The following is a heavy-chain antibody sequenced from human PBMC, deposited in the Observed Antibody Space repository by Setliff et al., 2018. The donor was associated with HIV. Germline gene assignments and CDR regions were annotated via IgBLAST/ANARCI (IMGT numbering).Heavy chain of an antibody. D-gene: IGHD4-17*01. CDR2: ISGSGGST. V-gene: IGHV3-23*01. Sequence: PGGSLRLSCAASGFTFSSYAMSWVRQAPGKGLEWVSAISGSGGSTYYADSVKGRFTISRDNSKNRLYLQINSLRAEDTAVYYCAKVFHDYGDSSTFDYWGQGTLGTVAS. CDR3: AKVFHDYGDSSTFDY. J-gene: IGHJ4*02. CDR1: GFTFSSYA.